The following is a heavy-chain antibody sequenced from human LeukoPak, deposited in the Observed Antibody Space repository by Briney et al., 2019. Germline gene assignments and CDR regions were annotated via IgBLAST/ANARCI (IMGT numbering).Heavy chain of an antibody. CDR3: ARVGQVGGNDAFDI. CDR2: IYYSGNT. V-gene: IGHV4-30-4*01. CDR1: GGSISSGDYY. J-gene: IGHJ3*02. D-gene: IGHD3/OR15-3a*01. Sequence: SETLSLTCTVSGGSISSGDYYWSWIRQPPGKGLEWIGYIYYSGNTYYYPSLKSRVTISVDTSKNQFSLKLSSVTAADTAVYYCARVGQVGGNDAFDIWGQGTMVTVSS.